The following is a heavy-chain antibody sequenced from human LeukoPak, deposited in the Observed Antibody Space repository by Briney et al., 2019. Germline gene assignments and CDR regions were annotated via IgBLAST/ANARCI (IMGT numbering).Heavy chain of an antibody. CDR1: GYTFTSYD. D-gene: IGHD3-9*01. J-gene: IGHJ4*02. CDR3: ARGMALTGHTFDY. V-gene: IGHV1-8*01. CDR2: MNPNSGNT. Sequence: ASVKVSCKASGYTFTSYDINWVRRATGQGLEWMGWMNPNSGNTGYAQKFQGRVTMTRNTSISTAYMELSSLRSEDTAVYYCARGMALTGHTFDYWGQGTLVTVSS.